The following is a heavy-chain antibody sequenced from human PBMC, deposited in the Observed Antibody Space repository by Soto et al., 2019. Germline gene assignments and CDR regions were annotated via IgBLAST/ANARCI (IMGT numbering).Heavy chain of an antibody. CDR3: AKRPHYYYMDV. J-gene: IGHJ6*03. CDR1: GFTFSSYG. V-gene: IGHV3-30*18. Sequence: QVQLVESGGGVVQPGRSLRLSCAASGFTFSSYGMHWVRQAPGKGLEWVAVISYDGSNKYYADSVKGRFTISRDNSKNTLYLQMNSLRAEDTAVYYCAKRPHYYYMDVWGKGTTVTVSS. D-gene: IGHD6-6*01. CDR2: ISYDGSNK.